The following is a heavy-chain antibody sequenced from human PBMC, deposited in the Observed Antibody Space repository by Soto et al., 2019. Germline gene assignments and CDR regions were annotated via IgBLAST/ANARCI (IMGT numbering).Heavy chain of an antibody. CDR1: GFTFSSYA. CDR3: VTSQNYDFWSGYQVIDY. D-gene: IGHD3-3*01. V-gene: IGHV3-64D*08. J-gene: IGHJ4*02. CDR2: ISSNGGST. Sequence: GGSLRLSCSASGFTFSSYAMHWVRQAPGKGLEYVSAISSNGGSTYYADSVKGRFTISRDNSKNTLYLQMSSLRAEDTAVYYCVTSQNYDFWSGYQVIDYWGQGTLVTVSS.